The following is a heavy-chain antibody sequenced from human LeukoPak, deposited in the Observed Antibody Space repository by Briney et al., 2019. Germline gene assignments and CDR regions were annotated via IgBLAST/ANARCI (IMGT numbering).Heavy chain of an antibody. CDR1: GYTFTDNY. CDR2: INPNSGGT. J-gene: IGHJ4*02. D-gene: IGHD6-19*01. V-gene: IGHV1-2*06. CDR3: ARVKSGWYFPGIYDY. Sequence: ASVKVSCKASGYTFTDNYIHWVRQAPGQGLEWMGRINPNSGGTNYAQKFQDRVTMTRDTSISTTYMELNRLRSDDTAVYYCARVKSGWYFPGIYDYWGQGTLVTVPS.